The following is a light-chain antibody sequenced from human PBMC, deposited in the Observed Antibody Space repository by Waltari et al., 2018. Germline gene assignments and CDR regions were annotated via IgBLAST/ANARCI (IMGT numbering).Light chain of an antibody. V-gene: IGLV6-57*02. J-gene: IGLJ2*01. CDR1: SGSFATPY. CDR3: QSYDKNNYVI. Sequence: FMLTQTHSVSGSPGQPVTISCTGSSGSFATPYVQWFQQRPGRAPTTVIYEDNQRPSGVPDRFSGSIDSSSNSASLTISGLKTEDEADYYCQSYDKNNYVIFGGGTKLTVL. CDR2: EDN.